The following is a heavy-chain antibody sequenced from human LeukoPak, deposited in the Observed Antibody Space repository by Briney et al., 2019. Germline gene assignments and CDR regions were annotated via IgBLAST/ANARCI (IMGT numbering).Heavy chain of an antibody. V-gene: IGHV3-7*01. CDR2: IKQYGSEK. J-gene: IGHJ4*02. CDR1: GFTFSSYW. Sequence: GGSLRLSCAASGFTFSSYWMSWVRQAPGKGLEWVANIKQYGSEKYYVDSVKGRFTISRDNAKNSLYLQMNSLRAEDTAVYYCARDKVVPAAIGHYWGQGTLVTVSS. D-gene: IGHD2-2*01. CDR3: ARDKVVPAAIGHY.